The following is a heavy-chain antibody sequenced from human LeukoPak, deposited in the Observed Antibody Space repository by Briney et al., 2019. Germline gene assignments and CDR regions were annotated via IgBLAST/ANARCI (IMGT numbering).Heavy chain of an antibody. V-gene: IGHV3-30*04. J-gene: IGHJ6*03. CDR1: GFTFSSYA. CDR2: ISYDGSNK. Sequence: PGGSLRLSCAASGFTFSSYAMHWVRQAPGKGLEWVAVISYDGSNKYYADSVKGRFTISRDNAKNSLYLQMNSLRAEDTAVYYCAREVVVILRSYYYYYMDVWGKGTTVTISS. CDR3: AREVVVILRSYYYYYMDV. D-gene: IGHD3-22*01.